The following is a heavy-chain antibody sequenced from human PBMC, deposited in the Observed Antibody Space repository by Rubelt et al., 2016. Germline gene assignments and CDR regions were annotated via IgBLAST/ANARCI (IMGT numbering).Heavy chain of an antibody. Sequence: QVQLVQSGAEVKKPGASVKVSCKVSGYTLTELSMHWVRQAPGKGLEWMGGFDPEDGETIYAPKFQGRGTMTEDTSTDTAYMELSSLRSEDTAVYYCATRSLWFGEIDRYFDYWGQGTLVTVSS. D-gene: IGHD3-10*01. J-gene: IGHJ4*02. V-gene: IGHV1-24*01. CDR3: ATRSLWFGEIDRYFDY. CDR1: GYTLTELS. CDR2: FDPEDGET.